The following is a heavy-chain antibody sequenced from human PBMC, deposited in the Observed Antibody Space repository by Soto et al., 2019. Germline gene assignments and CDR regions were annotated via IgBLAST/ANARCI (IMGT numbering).Heavy chain of an antibody. Sequence: SVEVSCKXSGGTFSSYAISWVRQAPGQGLEWMGGIIPIFGTANYAQKFQGRVTITADKSTSTAYMELSSLRSEDTAVYYCARDLGDPIVGATGYYYGMDVWGQGTTVTVSS. J-gene: IGHJ6*02. CDR2: IIPIFGTA. D-gene: IGHD1-26*01. CDR3: ARDLGDPIVGATGYYYGMDV. CDR1: GGTFSSYA. V-gene: IGHV1-69*06.